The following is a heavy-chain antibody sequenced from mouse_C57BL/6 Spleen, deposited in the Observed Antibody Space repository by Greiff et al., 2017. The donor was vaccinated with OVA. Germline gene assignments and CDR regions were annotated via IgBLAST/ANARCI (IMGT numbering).Heavy chain of an antibody. J-gene: IGHJ3*01. D-gene: IGHD1-1*01. Sequence: VQLKQSGPELVKPGASVKISCKASGYAFSSSWMNWVKQRPGKGLEWIGRIYPGDGDTNYNGKFKGKATLTADKSSITAYMQLSSLTSEDSAVYFCARSTVVPTGFAYWGQGTLVTVSA. CDR3: ARSTVVPTGFAY. V-gene: IGHV1-82*01. CDR2: IYPGDGDT. CDR1: GYAFSSSW.